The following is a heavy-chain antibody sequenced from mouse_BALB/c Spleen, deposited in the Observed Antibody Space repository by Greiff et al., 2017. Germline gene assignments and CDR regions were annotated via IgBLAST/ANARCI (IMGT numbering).Heavy chain of an antibody. V-gene: IGHV5-4*02. J-gene: IGHJ2*01. D-gene: IGHD1-1*01. Sequence: EVKVVESGGGLVKPGGSLKLSCAASGFTFSDYYMYWVRQTPEKRLEWVATISDGGSYTYYPDSVKGRFTISRDNAKNNLYLQMSSLKSEDTAMYYCARGSCITTVVADYWGQGTTLTVSS. CDR1: GFTFSDYY. CDR3: ARGSCITTVVADY. CDR2: ISDGGSYT.